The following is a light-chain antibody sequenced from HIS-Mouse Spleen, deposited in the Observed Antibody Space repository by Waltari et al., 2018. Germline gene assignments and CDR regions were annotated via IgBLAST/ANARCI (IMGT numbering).Light chain of an antibody. CDR2: VDS. CDR1: ALSTKS. J-gene: IGLJ2*01. V-gene: IGLV3-10*01. Sequence: SYELTQPPSVSVSPGQTARITCLGAALSTKSAYWYQQKSGQAPVLVIYVDSKRPSGIPERFSGSSSGTMATLTISGAQVEDEADYYCYSTDSSGNHRVFGGGTKLTVL. CDR3: YSTDSSGNHRV.